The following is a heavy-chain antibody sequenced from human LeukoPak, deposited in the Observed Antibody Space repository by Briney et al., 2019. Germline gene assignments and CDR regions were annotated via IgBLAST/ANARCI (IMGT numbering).Heavy chain of an antibody. V-gene: IGHV3-30-3*01. D-gene: IGHD3-16*01. CDR2: ISYDGNNI. CDR1: GFTFSTYA. Sequence: GGSLRLSCAASGFTFSTYALHWVRQAPGKGLEWVAVISYDGNNIYYVDSVKGRFTISRDNSKNTLYLQMNSLRAEDTAVYFCASISGASWGDYWGQGTPVTVSS. CDR3: ASISGASWGDY. J-gene: IGHJ4*02.